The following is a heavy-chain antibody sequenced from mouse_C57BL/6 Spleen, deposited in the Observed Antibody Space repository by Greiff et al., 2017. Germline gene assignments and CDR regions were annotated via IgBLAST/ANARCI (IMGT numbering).Heavy chain of an antibody. CDR1: GYTFTSYW. CDR3: AKVITTVALDY. J-gene: IGHJ2*01. D-gene: IGHD1-1*01. Sequence: QVQLQQPGPELVKPGASVKLSCKASGYTFTSYWMNWVKQRPGQGLEWIGNINPSNGGTNYNEKFKSKATLTVDKSSSTAYMQLSSLTSEDAAVYYCAKVITTVALDYWGQGTTLTVSS. V-gene: IGHV1-53*01. CDR2: INPSNGGT.